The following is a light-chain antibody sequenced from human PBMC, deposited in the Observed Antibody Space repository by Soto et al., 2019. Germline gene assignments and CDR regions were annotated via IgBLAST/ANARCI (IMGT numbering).Light chain of an antibody. CDR2: GAS. Sequence: EIVLTQSPGTLSVSPWERATLSCRASQTVSSNYLAWCQQRPGQAPRLLIYGASTRAAGIPDRFSGSGSGTDFTLTITRLETEDSAVYFCQQYTGQPTTFGQGTRLEIK. V-gene: IGKV3-20*01. CDR3: QQYTGQPTT. J-gene: IGKJ5*01. CDR1: QTVSSNY.